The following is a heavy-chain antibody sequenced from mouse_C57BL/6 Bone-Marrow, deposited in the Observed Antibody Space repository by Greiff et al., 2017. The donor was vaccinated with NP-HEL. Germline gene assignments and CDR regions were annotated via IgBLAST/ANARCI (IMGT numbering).Heavy chain of an antibody. D-gene: IGHD2-3*01. CDR1: GFTFSDYY. V-gene: IGHV5-12*01. Sequence: EVQLVESGGGLVQPGGSLKLSCAASGFTFSDYYMYWVRQTPEKRLEWVAYISNGGGSTYYPDTVKGRFTISRDNAKNTLYLQMSRLKSEDTAMYHCARLLYDGYYVFYYAMDYWGQGTSVTVSS. CDR2: ISNGGGST. J-gene: IGHJ4*01. CDR3: ARLLYDGYYVFYYAMDY.